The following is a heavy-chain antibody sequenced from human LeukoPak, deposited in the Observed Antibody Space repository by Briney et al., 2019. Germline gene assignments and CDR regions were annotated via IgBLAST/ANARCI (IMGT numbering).Heavy chain of an antibody. CDR1: GGSISSYY. CDR2: IYYSGST. D-gene: IGHD2-2*01. Sequence: SETLSLTCTVSGGSISSYYWSWIRQPPGKGLGWIGYIYYSGSTNYNPSLKSRVTISVDTSENQFSLKLSSVTAADTAVYYCARENRYCSSTSCSYYYYMDVWGKGTTVTVSS. V-gene: IGHV4-59*01. J-gene: IGHJ6*03. CDR3: ARENRYCSSTSCSYYYYMDV.